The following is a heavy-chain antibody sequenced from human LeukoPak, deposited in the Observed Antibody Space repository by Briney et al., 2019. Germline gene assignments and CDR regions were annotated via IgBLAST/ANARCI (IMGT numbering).Heavy chain of an antibody. CDR3: ARGLIGYCSGGSCYTNWFDP. Sequence: GESLKISCKGSGYSLTSYWIGWVRQMPGKGLEWMGIIYPGDSDTRYSPSFQGQVTISADKSISTAYLQWSSLKASDTAMYYCARGLIGYCSGGSCYTNWFDPWGQGTLVTVSS. V-gene: IGHV5-51*01. CDR2: IYPGDSDT. J-gene: IGHJ5*02. CDR1: GYSLTSYW. D-gene: IGHD2-15*01.